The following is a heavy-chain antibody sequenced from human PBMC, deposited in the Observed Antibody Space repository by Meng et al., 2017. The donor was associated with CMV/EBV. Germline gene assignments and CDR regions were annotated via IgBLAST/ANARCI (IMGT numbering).Heavy chain of an antibody. CDR1: GFTFSSYE. CDR3: ARDVYYYDSSGYYIDY. J-gene: IGHJ4*02. Sequence: GGSLRLSCAASGFTFSSYEMNWVRQAPGKGLEWVSYISSSGSTIYYADSVKGRFTISRDNAKNSLYLQMNSLRAEDTAVYYCARDVYYYDSSGYYIDYWGQGTLVTVSS. D-gene: IGHD3-22*01. V-gene: IGHV3-48*03. CDR2: ISSSGSTI.